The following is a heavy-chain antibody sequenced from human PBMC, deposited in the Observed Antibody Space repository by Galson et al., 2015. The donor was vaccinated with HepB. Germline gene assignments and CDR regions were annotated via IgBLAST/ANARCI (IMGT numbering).Heavy chain of an antibody. Sequence: SVKVSCKVSGYTLTELSMHWVRQAPGKGLEWMGGFDPEDGETIYAQKFQGRVTMTEATSTDTAYMELSSLRSEDTAVYYCATVPYYYGSGSYWLNFDYWGQGTLVTVSS. D-gene: IGHD3-10*01. V-gene: IGHV1-24*01. CDR2: FDPEDGET. CDR3: ATVPYYYGSGSYWLNFDY. CDR1: GYTLTELS. J-gene: IGHJ4*02.